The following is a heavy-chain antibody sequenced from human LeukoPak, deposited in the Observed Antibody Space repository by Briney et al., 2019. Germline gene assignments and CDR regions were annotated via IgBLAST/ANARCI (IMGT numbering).Heavy chain of an antibody. Sequence: SETLSLTCAVYGGSFNGYYWSWIRQPPGKGLEWIGEINHSGSTNYNPSLKSRVTISVDTSKNQFSLKLSSVTAADTAVYYCASSGTVTTADYWGQGTLVTVSS. V-gene: IGHV4-34*01. CDR3: ASSGTVTTADY. D-gene: IGHD4-17*01. J-gene: IGHJ4*02. CDR1: GGSFNGYY. CDR2: INHSGST.